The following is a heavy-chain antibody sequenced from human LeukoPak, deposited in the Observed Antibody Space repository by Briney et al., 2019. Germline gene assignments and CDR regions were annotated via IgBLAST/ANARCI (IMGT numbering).Heavy chain of an antibody. D-gene: IGHD6-13*01. Sequence: PSETLSLTCTVSGYSISSGYYWGWIRQPPGTGLEWIGSIYHSGSTFYNPSLKSRVTISVATSKNQFSLKLSSVTAADTAVYYCASLAGGQQPVRGYYYYYMDVWGKGTTVTVSS. J-gene: IGHJ6*03. V-gene: IGHV4-38-2*02. CDR3: ASLAGGQQPVRGYYYYYMDV. CDR1: GYSISSGYY. CDR2: IYHSGST.